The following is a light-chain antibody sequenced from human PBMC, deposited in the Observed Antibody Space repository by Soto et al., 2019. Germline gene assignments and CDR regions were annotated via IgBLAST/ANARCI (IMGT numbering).Light chain of an antibody. J-gene: IGLJ2*01. CDR2: DNT. CDR1: SSNIGAGYD. Sequence: QSVLTQPPSVSGAPGQRLTISCTGSSSNIGAGYDVHWYQQLPGTAPKLLIYDNTNRPSGVPDRFSGSKSGTSASLAITGLQAEDEADYYCQSYDTSLSGVVFGGGTKLTVL. CDR3: QSYDTSLSGVV. V-gene: IGLV1-40*01.